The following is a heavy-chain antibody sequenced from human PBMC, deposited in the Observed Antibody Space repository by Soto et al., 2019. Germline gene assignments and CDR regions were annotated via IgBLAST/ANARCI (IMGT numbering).Heavy chain of an antibody. CDR1: GSSISSGGYY. J-gene: IGHJ4*02. CDR2: IYYSGST. Sequence: QVQLQESGPGLVKPSQTLSLTCTVSGSSISSGGYYWSWIRQHPGKGLEWIGYIYYSGSTYYNPSLKSRVTISVDTSKNQFSLKLSSVTAADTAVYYCARGSSGWYYFDYWGQGTLVTVSS. CDR3: ARGSSGWYYFDY. V-gene: IGHV4-31*03. D-gene: IGHD6-19*01.